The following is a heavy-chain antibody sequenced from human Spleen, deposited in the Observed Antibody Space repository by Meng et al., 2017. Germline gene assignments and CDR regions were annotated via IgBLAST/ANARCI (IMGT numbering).Heavy chain of an antibody. CDR3: GKINGTQDAFDI. V-gene: IGHV3-21*04. CDR2: ISSSSSYI. CDR1: GFTFSSYS. D-gene: IGHD1-26*01. J-gene: IGHJ3*02. Sequence: GESLKISCAASGFTFSSYSMNWVRQAPGKGLEWVSSISSSSSYIYYADSVKGRFTISRDNAKNSLYLQMNSLRAEDTAVYYCGKINGTQDAFDIWGQGTMVTVSS.